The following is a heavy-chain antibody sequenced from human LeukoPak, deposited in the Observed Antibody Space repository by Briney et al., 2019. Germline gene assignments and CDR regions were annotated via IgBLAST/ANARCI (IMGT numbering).Heavy chain of an antibody. CDR1: GFTFSTYA. J-gene: IGHJ4*02. Sequence: GGSLRLSCAASGFTFSTYAMTWVRQAPGKGLEWVSSITGSGGSTYYADSVKGRFTISRDNSENTVFLQMDSLRAEDTAVYCCARCRPDSSGSADYWGQGTLVTVSP. CDR2: ITGSGGST. CDR3: ARCRPDSSGSADY. V-gene: IGHV3-23*01. D-gene: IGHD6-19*01.